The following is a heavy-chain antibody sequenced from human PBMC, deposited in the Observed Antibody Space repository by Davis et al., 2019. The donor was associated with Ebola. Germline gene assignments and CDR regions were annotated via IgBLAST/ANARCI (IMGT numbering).Heavy chain of an antibody. D-gene: IGHD6-19*01. CDR2: ISYDGSDK. J-gene: IGHJ3*01. CDR1: GFTFSGYG. CDR3: AKDTSNVWFDV. V-gene: IGHV3-30*18. Sequence: VESLKISCAASGFTFSGYGMHWVRQAQGKGLEWVAVISYDGSDKYYADSVKSRFTIPRDNSKNTLHLQMNSLRVEDTAIYYCAKDTSNVWFDVWGQGTMVTVSS.